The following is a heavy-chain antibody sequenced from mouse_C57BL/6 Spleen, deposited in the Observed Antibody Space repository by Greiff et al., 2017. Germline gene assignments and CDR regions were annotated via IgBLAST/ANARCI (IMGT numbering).Heavy chain of an antibody. CDR2: IYPRSGNT. CDR1: GYTFTSYG. Sequence: QVQLQQSGAELARPGASVTLSCKASGYTFTSYGISWVKQRTGQGLEWIGEIYPRSGNTSYNEKFKGKDTLTADKSSSTAYMELRSLTSEDSAVYFCARPSTTDQGFDYWGQGTTLTVSS. CDR3: ARPSTTDQGFDY. J-gene: IGHJ2*01. V-gene: IGHV1-81*01. D-gene: IGHD1-1*01.